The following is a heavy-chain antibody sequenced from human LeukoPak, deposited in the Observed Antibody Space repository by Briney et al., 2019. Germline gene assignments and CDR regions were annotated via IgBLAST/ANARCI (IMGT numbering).Heavy chain of an antibody. Sequence: GGSLRLSCAASGFTFSSYGMHWVRQAPGKGLEWVAFIRYDGSNKYYADSVKGRFTISRDNSKNTLYLQMNSLRAEDTAVYYCAKDLPGYRAGTMFDYWGQGTLVTVSS. CDR2: IRYDGSNK. D-gene: IGHD6-19*01. CDR1: GFTFSSYG. V-gene: IGHV3-30*02. J-gene: IGHJ4*02. CDR3: AKDLPGYRAGTMFDY.